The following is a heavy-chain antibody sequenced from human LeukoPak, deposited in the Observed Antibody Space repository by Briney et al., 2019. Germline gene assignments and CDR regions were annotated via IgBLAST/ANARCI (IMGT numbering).Heavy chain of an antibody. V-gene: IGHV1-69*05. J-gene: IGHJ4*02. D-gene: IGHD5-12*01. CDR1: GGTFSSYA. CDR3: ARGRGGYDRAFDY. CDR2: IIPIFGTA. Sequence: SVKVSCKASGGTFSSYAISWVRQAPGQGLQWMGGIIPIFGTANYAQKFQGRVTITTDESTSTAYMELSSLRSEDTAVYYCARGRGGYDRAFDYWGQGTLVTVSS.